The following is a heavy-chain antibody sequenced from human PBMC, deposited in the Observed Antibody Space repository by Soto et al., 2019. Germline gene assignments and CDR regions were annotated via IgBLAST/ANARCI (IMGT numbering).Heavy chain of an antibody. CDR1: GYTFTTYD. CDR3: ARDLQMWVSNYYYYGMDV. V-gene: IGHV1-69*06. D-gene: IGHD1-26*01. Sequence: SVKVSCKASGYTFTTYDISWVRQAPGQGLEWMGGIIPIFGTANYGQKFQGRVTITADKSTSTAYMELSSLRSEDTAVYYCARDLQMWVSNYYYYGMDVWGQGTTVTVSS. CDR2: IIPIFGTA. J-gene: IGHJ6*02.